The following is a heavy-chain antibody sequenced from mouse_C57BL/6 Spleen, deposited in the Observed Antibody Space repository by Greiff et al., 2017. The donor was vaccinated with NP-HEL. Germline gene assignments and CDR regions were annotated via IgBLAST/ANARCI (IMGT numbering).Heavy chain of an antibody. CDR1: GFTFSSYG. J-gene: IGHJ2*01. D-gene: IGHD2-4*01. CDR3: ARHDYDDALDY. V-gene: IGHV5-6*01. CDR2: ISSGGSYT. Sequence: EVQVVESGGDLVKPGGSLKLSCAASGFTFSSYGMSWVRQTPDKRLEWVATISSGGSYTYYPDSVKGRFTISRDNAKNTLYLQMSSLKSEDTAMYYCARHDYDDALDYWGQGTTLTVSS.